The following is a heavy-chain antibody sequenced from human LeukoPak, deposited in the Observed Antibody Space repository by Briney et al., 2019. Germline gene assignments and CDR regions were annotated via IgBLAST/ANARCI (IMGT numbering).Heavy chain of an antibody. Sequence: PGRSLRLSCTASGFTFGDYAMTWVRQAPGKGLEWVGFIASETYGGTAEYAASVKGRFTISRDDSKSIAYLQMNSLRAEDTAVYYCARELSDFWSGSLFGGWFDPWGQGTLVTVSS. CDR2: IASETYGGTA. V-gene: IGHV3-49*04. CDR1: GFTFGDYA. D-gene: IGHD3-3*01. CDR3: ARELSDFWSGSLFGGWFDP. J-gene: IGHJ5*02.